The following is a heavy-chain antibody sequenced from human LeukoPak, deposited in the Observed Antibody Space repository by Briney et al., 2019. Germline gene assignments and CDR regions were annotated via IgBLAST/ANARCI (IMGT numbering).Heavy chain of an antibody. V-gene: IGHV3-23*02. Sequence: GGSMRLSCAASGFTFSSYAMSWFRQALGKGLGWVSAIRGSGGSTYYVDSVKGRLTTSRDNSKTTLYLQMNSLRAEDTAVYYCAKDGHISLYSSGCPDSCGHGTLVVASS. D-gene: IGHD6-19*01. CDR3: AKDGHISLYSSGCPDS. J-gene: IGHJ4*03. CDR1: GFTFSSYA. CDR2: IRGSGGST.